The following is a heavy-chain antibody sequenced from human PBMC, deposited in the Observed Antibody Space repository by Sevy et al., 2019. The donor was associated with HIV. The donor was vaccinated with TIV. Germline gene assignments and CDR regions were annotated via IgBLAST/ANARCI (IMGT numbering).Heavy chain of an antibody. D-gene: IGHD1-26*01. CDR1: GYTFTGYY. CDR3: ARVRGVGATTLAY. J-gene: IGHJ4*02. CDR2: INPNSGGT. V-gene: IGHV1-2*02. Sequence: ASVKVSCKASGYTFTGYYMHWVRQAPGQGLEWMGWINPNSGGTNYAQKFQGRVTMTRDTSISTAYMELSRLGSDDTAVYYGARVRGVGATTLAYWGQGTLVTVSS.